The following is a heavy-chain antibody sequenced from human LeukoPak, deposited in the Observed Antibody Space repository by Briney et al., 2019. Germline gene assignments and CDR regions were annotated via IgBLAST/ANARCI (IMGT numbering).Heavy chain of an antibody. D-gene: IGHD3-10*01. J-gene: IGHJ4*02. Sequence: GGSLRLSCAASGFTVSSNYMNWVRQAPGKGLEWVSSISSSSSYIYYADSVKGRFTISRDNAKNSLYLQMNSLRAEDTAVYYCARDRYGSGNLFDYWGQGTLVTVSS. CDR3: ARDRYGSGNLFDY. CDR2: ISSSSSYI. CDR1: GFTVSSNY. V-gene: IGHV3-21*01.